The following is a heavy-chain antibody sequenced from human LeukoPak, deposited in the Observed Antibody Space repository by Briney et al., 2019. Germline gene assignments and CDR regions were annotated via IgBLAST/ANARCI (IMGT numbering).Heavy chain of an antibody. D-gene: IGHD4-17*01. J-gene: IGHJ3*02. CDR1: GFTFSSYG. CDR3: ARVTVPIGAFDI. CDR2: ISGSGGST. Sequence: QPGGSLRLSCAASGFTFSSYGMHWVRQAPGKGLEWVSLISGSGGSTYYADSVKGRFTISRDNSKNTLYLQMNSLRAEDTAVYYCARVTVPIGAFDIWGQGTMVTVSS. V-gene: IGHV3-23*01.